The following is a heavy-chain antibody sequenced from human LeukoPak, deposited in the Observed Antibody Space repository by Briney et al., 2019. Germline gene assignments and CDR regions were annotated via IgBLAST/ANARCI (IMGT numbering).Heavy chain of an antibody. CDR2: INTNTGNP. J-gene: IGHJ4*02. CDR3: ATEGSSSNFDY. D-gene: IGHD6-6*01. V-gene: IGHV7-4-1*02. Sequence: ASVKVSCKASGYTCTSYAMNWVRQAPGQGLEWMGWINTNTGNPPYAQGFTGRFVFSLDTSVSTAYLQISSLKAEDTAVYYCATEGSSSNFDYWGQGTLVTVSS. CDR1: GYTCTSYA.